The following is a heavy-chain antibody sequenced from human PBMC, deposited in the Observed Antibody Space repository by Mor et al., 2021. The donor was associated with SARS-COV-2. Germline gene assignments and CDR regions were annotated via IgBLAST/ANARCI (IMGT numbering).Heavy chain of an antibody. Sequence: GYIYYTGRTYYSPSLKSRVTISVDTSKNQFSLKLTSVTAADTAVYYCARDNCGGDCYPPNYYYYGMDVW. V-gene: IGHV4-31*02. D-gene: IGHD2-21*02. CDR2: IYYTGRT. J-gene: IGHJ6*01. CDR3: ARDNCGGDCYPPNYYYYGMDV.